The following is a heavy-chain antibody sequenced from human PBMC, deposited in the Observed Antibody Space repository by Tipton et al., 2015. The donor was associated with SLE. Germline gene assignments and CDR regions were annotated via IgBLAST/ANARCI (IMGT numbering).Heavy chain of an antibody. V-gene: IGHV1-3*01. J-gene: IGHJ4*02. CDR2: INAATGDP. D-gene: IGHD3-16*01. Sequence: QLVQSGAEVKKPGASVRVSCKASGYTFSSYGISWVRQAPGQGLEWMAWINAATGDPIYSQNFQGRVTITRDTSASTAYMELSSLRSEDTAMYYCGRFWGGYFDYWGQGTLVTVSS. CDR3: GRFWGGYFDY. CDR1: GYTFSSYG.